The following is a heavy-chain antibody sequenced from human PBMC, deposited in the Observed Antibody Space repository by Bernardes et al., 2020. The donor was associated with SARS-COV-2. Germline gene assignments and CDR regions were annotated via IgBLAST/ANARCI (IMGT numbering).Heavy chain of an antibody. CDR1: GYSISSGYY. V-gene: IGHV4-38-2*01. J-gene: IGHJ4*02. CDR2: IYHSGST. D-gene: IGHD4-17*01. CDR3: ATVFYGGTYYFDY. Sequence: SETLSLTCAVSGYSISSGYYWGWIRQPPGKGLEWIGSIYHSGSTYYNPSLKSRVTISVDTSKNQFSLKLSSVTAADMAVYYCATVFYGGTYYFDYWGQGTLVTVSS.